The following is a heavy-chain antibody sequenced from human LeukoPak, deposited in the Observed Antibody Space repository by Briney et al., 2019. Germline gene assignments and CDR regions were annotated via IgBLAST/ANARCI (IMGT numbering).Heavy chain of an antibody. V-gene: IGHV3-23*01. CDR2: ISGSGGST. D-gene: IGHD3-16*01. CDR3: SKDRPYYDYVWGSFPRGAFDI. J-gene: IGHJ3*02. Sequence: GGSLRLSCAASGFTFSSYAMSWVRQAPGKGLEWVSAISGSGGSTYYADSVKGRFTISRDNSKNTLYLQMNSLRAEDTAVFYCSKDRPYYDYVWGSFPRGAFDIWGQGTMVTGSS. CDR1: GFTFSSYA.